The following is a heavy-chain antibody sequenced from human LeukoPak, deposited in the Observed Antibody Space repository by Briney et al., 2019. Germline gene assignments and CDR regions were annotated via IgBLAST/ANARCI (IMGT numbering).Heavy chain of an antibody. J-gene: IGHJ4*02. CDR1: GFTFSSYE. CDR2: ISSSGSTI. Sequence: GGSLRLSCAASGFTFSSYETNWVRQAPGKGLEWVSYISSSGSTIYYADSVKGRFTISRDNARNSLYLQMNSLRAEDTAVYYCARDKYSYGYIDYWGRGTLVTVSS. V-gene: IGHV3-48*03. D-gene: IGHD5-18*01. CDR3: ARDKYSYGYIDY.